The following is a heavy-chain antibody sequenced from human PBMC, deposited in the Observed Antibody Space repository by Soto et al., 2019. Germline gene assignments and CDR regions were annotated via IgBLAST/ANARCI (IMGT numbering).Heavy chain of an antibody. V-gene: IGHV4-30-4*08. CDR2: IYEGGRT. J-gene: IGHJ4*02. Sequence: QVQLQESGPGLVKPSQTLSLTCTVSGGSVSSADWNWSWIRQTPGKGLEWIGPIYEGGRTYSNPSPVRRATISLDTSKNLFSLNLKSVTAADTAVYYCTRGPSGDKVDFWGQGLLVTVSS. CDR3: TRGPSGDKVDF. D-gene: IGHD7-27*01. CDR1: GGSVSSADWN.